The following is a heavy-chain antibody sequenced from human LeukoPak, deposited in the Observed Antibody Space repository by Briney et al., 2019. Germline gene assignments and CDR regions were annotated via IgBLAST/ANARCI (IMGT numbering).Heavy chain of an antibody. J-gene: IGHJ4*02. CDR1: GFTFSSYG. V-gene: IGHV3-30*18. CDR2: ISYDGSNK. CDR3: AKDGVQLWYYFDY. Sequence: GGSLRLSCTASGFTFSSYGTHWVRQAPGKGLEWVAVISYDGSNKYYADSVKGRFTISRDNSKNTLYLQMNSLRAEDTAVYYCAKDGVQLWYYFDYWGQGTLVTVSS. D-gene: IGHD5-18*01.